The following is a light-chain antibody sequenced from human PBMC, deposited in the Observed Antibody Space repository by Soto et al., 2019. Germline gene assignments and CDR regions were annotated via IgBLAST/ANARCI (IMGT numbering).Light chain of an antibody. CDR1: SSDVGGSIY. CDR3: NSYTSSCTVV. CDR2: DV. V-gene: IGLV2-14*01. J-gene: IGLJ3*02. Sequence: QSVLTQPASVSGWPGQSSTIYCTGTSSDVGGSIYVSWYQLSPGKAPKLLIYDVDRPSGVSNRFSGSKSGNTASLTISGLQAEDEADYYCNSYTSSCTVVFGGGTKVTVL.